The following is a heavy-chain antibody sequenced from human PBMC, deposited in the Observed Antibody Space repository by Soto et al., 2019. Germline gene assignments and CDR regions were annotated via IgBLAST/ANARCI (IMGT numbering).Heavy chain of an antibody. D-gene: IGHD3-3*01. CDR3: ASSLDITIFGVVISPMDV. Sequence: GGSLRLSCAASGFTFSSYAMSWVRQAPGKGLEWVSAISGSGGSTYYADSVKGRFTISRDNSKNTLYLQMNSLRAEDTAVYYCASSLDITIFGVVISPMDVWGQGTTVTVSS. V-gene: IGHV3-23*01. CDR1: GFTFSSYA. CDR2: ISGSGGST. J-gene: IGHJ6*02.